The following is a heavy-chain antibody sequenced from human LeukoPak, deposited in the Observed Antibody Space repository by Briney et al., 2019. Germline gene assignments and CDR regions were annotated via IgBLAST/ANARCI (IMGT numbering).Heavy chain of an antibody. J-gene: IGHJ4*02. CDR1: GYTFTGYS. D-gene: IGHD2-2*01. V-gene: IGHV1-2*02. Sequence: ASLKVSCRTSGYTFTGYSMHWVRQAPGQGLEWMGRIIPNSGDTQLAQKFQGRVTMTRDTSISTVYMDLSGLTSGDSAIYYCARDSEYCTSTNCFHPFDSWGQGTLVTVSS. CDR2: IIPNSGDT. CDR3: ARDSEYCTSTNCFHPFDS.